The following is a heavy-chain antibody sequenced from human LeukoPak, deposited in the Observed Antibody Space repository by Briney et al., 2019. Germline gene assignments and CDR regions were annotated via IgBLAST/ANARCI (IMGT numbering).Heavy chain of an antibody. CDR3: ASFEDSSGYYFDY. J-gene: IGHJ4*02. D-gene: IGHD3-22*01. CDR1: GGSISSGGYS. Sequence: SETLSLTCAVSGGSISSGGYSWSWIRQPPGKGLEWIGYIYHSGSTYYNPSLKSRVTISVDRSKNQFSLKLSSVTAADTAVYYCASFEDSSGYYFDYWGQGTLVTVSS. CDR2: IYHSGST. V-gene: IGHV4-30-2*01.